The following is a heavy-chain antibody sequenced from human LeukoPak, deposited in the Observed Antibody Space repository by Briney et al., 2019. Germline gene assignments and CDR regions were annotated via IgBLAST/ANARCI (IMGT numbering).Heavy chain of an antibody. CDR1: SGSINSGNYY. V-gene: IGHV4-61*02. CDR3: ARSSSGYSYGLGWFDP. Sequence: PSETLSLTCTVSSGSINSGNYYWSWMRQPAGKGLEWIVRIYTSGSTNYNPSLTSRVTISVDPSKNQFSLKVSSVTAADTAVYYCARSSSGYSYGLGWFDPWGQGTLVTVSS. D-gene: IGHD5-18*01. CDR2: IYTSGST. J-gene: IGHJ5*02.